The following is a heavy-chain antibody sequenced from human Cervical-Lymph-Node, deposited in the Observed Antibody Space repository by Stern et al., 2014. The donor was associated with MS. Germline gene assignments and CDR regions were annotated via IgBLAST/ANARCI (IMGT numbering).Heavy chain of an antibody. CDR3: ARAWGASDFYGMDV. Sequence: QVQLVQSGAEVKKPGSSVKVSCKASGCTISSNVISWVRQAPGQGLEWMGWIIPILSTVHYAQKFQGRVTITADASTSTAYMELTSLRSEDTAVYYCARAWGASDFYGMDVWGQGTTVTVSS. V-gene: IGHV1-69*01. D-gene: IGHD1-26*01. J-gene: IGHJ6*02. CDR1: GCTISSNV. CDR2: IIPILSTV.